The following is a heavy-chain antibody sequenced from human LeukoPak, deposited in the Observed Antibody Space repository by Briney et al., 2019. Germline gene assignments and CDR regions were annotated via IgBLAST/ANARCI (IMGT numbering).Heavy chain of an antibody. CDR2: VYYSGST. V-gene: IGHV4-59*08. CDR3: ARSVYYYDNFDY. Sequence: PSETLSLTCTVSGDSIGSYYWNWVRQPPGKGLEWIGYVYYSGSTNYNPSLKSRVTISVDTSKNQSSLNLTSVTAAETAVYYCARSVYYYDNFDYWGQGILVTVSS. D-gene: IGHD3-22*01. CDR1: GDSIGSYY. J-gene: IGHJ4*02.